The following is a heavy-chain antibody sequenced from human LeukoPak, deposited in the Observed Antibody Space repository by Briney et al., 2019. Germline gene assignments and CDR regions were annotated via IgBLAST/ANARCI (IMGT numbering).Heavy chain of an antibody. CDR3: SRDHNGDYVGAFDS. Sequence: GGSLRLSCAASGFTFSNFAMTWVRQAPGKGLEWVSSLTSSRGHSYTADTVKGRFTISRDNSQNTLYLQMNNLRVEDTGVYYCSRDHNGDYVGAFDSWGQGTLVTVSS. V-gene: IGHV3-23*01. CDR1: GFTFSNFA. J-gene: IGHJ5*01. CDR2: LTSSRGHS. D-gene: IGHD4-17*01.